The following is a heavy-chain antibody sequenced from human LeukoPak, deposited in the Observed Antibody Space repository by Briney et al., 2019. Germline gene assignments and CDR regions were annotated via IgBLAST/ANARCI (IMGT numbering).Heavy chain of an antibody. CDR1: GGSISSGDYY. J-gene: IGHJ4*02. CDR3: ARVGESDFWRGFDY. V-gene: IGHV4-30-4*08. Sequence: SETLSLTCTVSGGSISSGDYYWSWIRQPPGKGLEWIGYIYYSGSTYYNPSLKSRVTISVDTSKSQFSLKLSSVTAADTAVYYCARVGESDFWRGFDYWGQGTLVTVSS. CDR2: IYYSGST. D-gene: IGHD3-3*01.